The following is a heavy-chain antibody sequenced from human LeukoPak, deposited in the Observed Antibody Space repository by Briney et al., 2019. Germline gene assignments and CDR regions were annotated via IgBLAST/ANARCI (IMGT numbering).Heavy chain of an antibody. J-gene: IGHJ4*02. CDR3: AKALLWFGELSGSYFDY. D-gene: IGHD3-10*01. CDR1: GFTFDDYA. Sequence: PGGSLRLSCAASGFTFDDYAMPWVRQAPGKGLEWVSGISWNSGSIGYADSVKGRFTISRDNAKNSLYLQMNSLRAEDTALYYCAKALLWFGELSGSYFDYWGQGTLVTVSS. CDR2: ISWNSGSI. V-gene: IGHV3-9*01.